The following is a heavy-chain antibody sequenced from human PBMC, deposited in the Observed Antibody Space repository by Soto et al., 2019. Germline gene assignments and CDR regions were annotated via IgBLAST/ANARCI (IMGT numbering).Heavy chain of an antibody. CDR2: IYYSGRT. Sequence: PSETLSLTCTLSGASITSTTYFWAWIRQPPGKGLEWVGSIYYSGRTYYNPSLRSRVTISVDRSKNQFSLTMSSVTAADTAVYYCAKNLPRTGRLDYWGQ. J-gene: IGHJ4*02. V-gene: IGHV4-39*01. CDR1: GASITSTTYF. CDR3: AKNLPRTGRLDY.